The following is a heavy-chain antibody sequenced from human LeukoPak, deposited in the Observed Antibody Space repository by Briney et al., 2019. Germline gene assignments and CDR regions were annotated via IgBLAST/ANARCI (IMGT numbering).Heavy chain of an antibody. V-gene: IGHV4-39*07. CDR2: IYYSGST. D-gene: IGHD5-18*01. CDR1: GGSISRSGYY. Sequence: SETLSLTCTVSGGSISRSGYYWGWIRQTPGKGLEWIGSIYYSGSTYYKSSLKSRVTISLDTSKNQFSLKLSSVTAADTAVYYCARARHGYIYGYRPSELGHFFDYWGQGTLVTVSS. J-gene: IGHJ4*02. CDR3: ARARHGYIYGYRPSELGHFFDY.